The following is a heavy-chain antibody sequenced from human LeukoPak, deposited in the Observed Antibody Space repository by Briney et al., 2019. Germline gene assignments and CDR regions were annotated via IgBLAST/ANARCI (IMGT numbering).Heavy chain of an antibody. CDR1: GFTFSSYA. D-gene: IGHD4-17*01. CDR3: AKDRGWQYADYETVAIEH. J-gene: IGHJ4*02. Sequence: GGSLRLSCAASGFTFSSYAMSWVRQAPGKGLEWVSSISGSGGSTYYADSVKGRFTISRDNSKNTLYLQMNSLRAEDTAVYYCAKDRGWQYADYETVAIEHWGQGTLVTVSS. V-gene: IGHV3-23*01. CDR2: ISGSGGST.